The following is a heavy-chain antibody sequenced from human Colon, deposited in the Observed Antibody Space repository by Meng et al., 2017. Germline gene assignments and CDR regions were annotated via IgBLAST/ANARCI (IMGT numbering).Heavy chain of an antibody. CDR3: ARRYGSGTYPFDF. D-gene: IGHD3-10*01. J-gene: IGHJ4*02. CDR2: IYYSENT. CDR1: GASIRGGGYY. Sequence: QVQLQEWGPGLVKPSETLSLTCSVSGASIRGGGYYWSWIRQVPGKGLDLIGYIYYSENTYYKPSLQSRAIISVDTSKNEFSLRLSSVSAADTAVYYCARRYGSGTYPFDFWGQGILVTVSS. V-gene: IGHV4-31*03.